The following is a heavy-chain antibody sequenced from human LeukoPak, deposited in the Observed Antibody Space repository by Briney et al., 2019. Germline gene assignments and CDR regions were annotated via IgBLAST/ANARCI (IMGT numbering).Heavy chain of an antibody. D-gene: IGHD6-19*01. J-gene: IGHJ4*02. CDR2: IRSKTDGGTT. V-gene: IGHV3-15*01. CDR3: TTVPWLGKSIDY. CDR1: GFTFSNAW. Sequence: PGGSLRLSCAASGFTFSNAWMSWVRQAPGKGLEWVGRIRSKTDGGTTDYAAPAKGRFTISRDDSKNTLYLQMNSLKTEDTAVYYCTTVPWLGKSIDYWGQGTLVAVSS.